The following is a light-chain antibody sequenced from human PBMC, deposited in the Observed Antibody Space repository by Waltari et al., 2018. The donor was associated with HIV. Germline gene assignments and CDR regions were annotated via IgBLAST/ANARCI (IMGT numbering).Light chain of an antibody. Sequence: SYELTQPPSVSVSPGQPARITCSGDALAKKYAYWYQQKPGQAPVLGMYKDSERPSGIPERFSGSSSGTKVTLTISGVQAEDEADYHCQSADSSDISVFGGGTKLTVL. J-gene: IGLJ3*02. V-gene: IGLV3-25*03. CDR1: ALAKKY. CDR3: QSADSSDISV. CDR2: KDS.